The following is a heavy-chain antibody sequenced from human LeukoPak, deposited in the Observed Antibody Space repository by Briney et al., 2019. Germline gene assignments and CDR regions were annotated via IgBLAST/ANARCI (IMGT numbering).Heavy chain of an antibody. CDR1: GFTFSSYS. V-gene: IGHV3-21*04. CDR3: AKGGRYYGSGSYYRI. J-gene: IGHJ4*02. CDR2: ISSSSSYI. Sequence: GGSLRLSCAASGFTFSSYSMNWVRQAPGKGLEWVSSISSSSSYIYYADSVKGRFTISRDNSKNTLYLQMNSLRAEDTAVYYCAKGGRYYGSGSYYRIWGQGTLVTVSS. D-gene: IGHD3-10*01.